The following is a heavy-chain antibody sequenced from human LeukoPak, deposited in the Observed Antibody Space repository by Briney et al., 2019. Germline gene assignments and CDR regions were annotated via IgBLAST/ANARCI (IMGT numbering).Heavy chain of an antibody. CDR1: GFTFSSYW. CDR2: IKQDGSEK. J-gene: IGHJ4*02. Sequence: GGSLRLSCAASGFTFSSYWMSWVRQAPGKGLEWVANIKQDGSEKYYVDSVRGRFTISRDNAKNSLYLQMNSLRAEDTAVDYCAREFYYYDRSGYWGYWGQGTLVTVSS. D-gene: IGHD3-22*01. CDR3: AREFYYYDRSGYWGY. V-gene: IGHV3-7*01.